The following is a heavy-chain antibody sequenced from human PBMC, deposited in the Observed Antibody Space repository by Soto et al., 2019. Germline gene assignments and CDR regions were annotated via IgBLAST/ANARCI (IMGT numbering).Heavy chain of an antibody. CDR2: IYPSGGST. V-gene: IGHV1-46*01. Sequence: ASVKVSCKASGYTFTSYYMHWVRQAPGQGLEWMGIIYPSGGSTSYAQKFQGRVTMTRDTSTSTVYMELSSLRSEDTAVYYCAREGRNREDLAVALFDYWGQGTLVTVSS. J-gene: IGHJ4*02. D-gene: IGHD6-19*01. CDR1: GYTFTSYY. CDR3: AREGRNREDLAVALFDY.